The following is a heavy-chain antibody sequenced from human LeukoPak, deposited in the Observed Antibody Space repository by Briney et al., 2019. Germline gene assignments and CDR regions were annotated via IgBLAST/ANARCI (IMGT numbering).Heavy chain of an antibody. J-gene: IGHJ4*02. CDR3: AANGSPYSSSWLVRGKEPDY. CDR2: IIPILGIA. Sequence: SVKVSCKASGGIFSSYTISWVRQAPGQGLEWMGRIIPILGIANYAQKFQGRVTITADKSTSTAYMELSSLRSEDTAVYYCAANGSPYSSSWLVRGKEPDYWGQGTLVTVSS. CDR1: GGIFSSYT. V-gene: IGHV1-69*02. D-gene: IGHD6-13*01.